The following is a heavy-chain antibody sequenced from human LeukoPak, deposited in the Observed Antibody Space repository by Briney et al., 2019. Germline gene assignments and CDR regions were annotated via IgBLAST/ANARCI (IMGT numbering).Heavy chain of an antibody. CDR3: ARDAWYSSSFEVVYY. CDR2: IYTSGST. J-gene: IGHJ4*02. Sequence: SETLSLTCTVSGGSISSYYWSWIRQPAGKELEWIGRIYTSGSTNYNPSLKSRVTMSVDTSKNQFSLKLSSVTAADTAVYYCARDAWYSSSFEVVYYWGQGTLVTVSS. D-gene: IGHD6-13*01. V-gene: IGHV4-4*07. CDR1: GGSISSYY.